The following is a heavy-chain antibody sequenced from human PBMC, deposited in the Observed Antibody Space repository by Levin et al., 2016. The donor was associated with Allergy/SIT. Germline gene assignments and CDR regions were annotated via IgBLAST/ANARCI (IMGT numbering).Heavy chain of an antibody. D-gene: IGHD6-13*01. J-gene: IGHJ4*02. CDR2: INHSGST. V-gene: IGHV4-34*01. CDR1: GGSFSGYY. CDR3: ARVSRNITQQLKFDY. Sequence: SETLSLTCAVYGGSFSGYYWSWIRQPPGKGLEWIGEINHSGSTNYNPSLKSRVTISVDTSKNQFSLKLSSVTAADTAVYYCARVSRNITQQLKFDYWGQGTLVTVSS.